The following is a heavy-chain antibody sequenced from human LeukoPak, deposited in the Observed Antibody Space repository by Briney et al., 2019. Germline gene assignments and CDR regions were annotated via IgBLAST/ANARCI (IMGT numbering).Heavy chain of an antibody. CDR3: VREGRYCSGGSCYSFAFDI. V-gene: IGHV1-2*06. J-gene: IGHJ3*02. Sequence: ASVKVSCKASGYTFTGYYMHWVRQAPGQGLEWMGRINPNSGGTNYAQKFQGRVTMTRDTSISTAYMELSRLRSDDTAAYYCVREGRYCSGGSCYSFAFDIWGQGTMVTVSS. D-gene: IGHD2-15*01. CDR1: GYTFTGYY. CDR2: INPNSGGT.